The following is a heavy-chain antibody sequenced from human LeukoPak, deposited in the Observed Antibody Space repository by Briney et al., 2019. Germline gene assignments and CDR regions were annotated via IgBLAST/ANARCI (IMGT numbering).Heavy chain of an antibody. CDR2: INSDGSST. CDR1: GFTFSSYW. D-gene: IGHD3-9*01. J-gene: IGHJ4*02. Sequence: PGGSLRLSCAASGFTFSSYWMHWVRQAPGKGLVWVSRINSDGSSTSYADSVKGRFTISRDNAKNTLYLQMNSLRAEDTAVYYCARDGPGILTGYYNVGFDYWGQGTLVTVSS. CDR3: ARDGPGILTGYYNVGFDY. V-gene: IGHV3-74*01.